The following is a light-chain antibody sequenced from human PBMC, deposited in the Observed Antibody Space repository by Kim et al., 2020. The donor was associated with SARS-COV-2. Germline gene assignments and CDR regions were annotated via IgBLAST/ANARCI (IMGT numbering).Light chain of an antibody. CDR1: QSISSW. Sequence: SSVGDRVTITCRASQSISSWLAWYQQKPGKAPKLLIYKASSLESGVPSRFSGSGSGTEFTLTISSLQPDNFATYYCQQYNSYSGTFGQGTKVDIK. CDR3: QQYNSYSGT. CDR2: KAS. J-gene: IGKJ1*01. V-gene: IGKV1-5*03.